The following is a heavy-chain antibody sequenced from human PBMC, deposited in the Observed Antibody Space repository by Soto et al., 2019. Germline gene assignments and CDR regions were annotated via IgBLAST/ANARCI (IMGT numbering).Heavy chain of an antibody. J-gene: IGHJ4*02. CDR1: GGSISSGGYY. V-gene: IGHV4-31*03. CDR3: ARDSRWLQSHYFDY. CDR2: IYYSGSP. Sequence: QVQLQESGPGLVKPSQTLSLTCTVSGGSISSGGYYWSWIRQHPGKGLEGIGYIYYSGSPYYNPSLKSRVTISVDASKNQFSLKLSSVTAADTAVYYCARDSRWLQSHYFDYWGQGTLVTVSS. D-gene: IGHD5-12*01.